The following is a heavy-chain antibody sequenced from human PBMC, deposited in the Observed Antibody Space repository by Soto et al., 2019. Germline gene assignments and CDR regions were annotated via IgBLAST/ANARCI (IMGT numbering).Heavy chain of an antibody. CDR1: GLSLNNDRLG. Sequence: QVTLKESGPVLVKPTETLTLTCTVSGLSLNNDRLGVSWIRQPPGKALEWLAHIFSNDDKSYSTSLKSRLTISKDTSRSQVVLTMTNIDPVDSATYYCALIKDCSRTDCYLASFDPWGQGTLVTVSS. J-gene: IGHJ5*02. D-gene: IGHD2-2*01. V-gene: IGHV2-26*01. CDR3: ALIKDCSRTDCYLASFDP. CDR2: IFSNDDK.